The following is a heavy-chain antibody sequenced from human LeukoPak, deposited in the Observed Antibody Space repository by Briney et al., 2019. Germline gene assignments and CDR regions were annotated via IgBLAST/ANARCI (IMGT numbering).Heavy chain of an antibody. J-gene: IGHJ4*02. V-gene: IGHV3-23*01. CDR3: ASRPYSSSWYYFDY. Sequence: PGGSLRLSCAASGFTFNSYAMSWVRQAPGKGLEWVSAISGSGDSTYSADSVKGRFTISRDNSKNTLYLQMNSLRAEDTALYYCASRPYSSSWYYFDYWGQGTLVTVSS. D-gene: IGHD6-13*01. CDR2: ISGSGDST. CDR1: GFTFNSYA.